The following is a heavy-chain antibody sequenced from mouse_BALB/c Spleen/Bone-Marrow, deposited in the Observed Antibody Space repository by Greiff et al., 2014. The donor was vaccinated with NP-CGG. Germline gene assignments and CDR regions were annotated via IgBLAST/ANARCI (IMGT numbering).Heavy chain of an antibody. J-gene: IGHJ3*01. CDR3: AIYTWGIGDAFAF. Sequence: VQLQQSGAELSRPGASVKMSCKATGYTFTSYTMHWVKQRPGQGLEWIGYINPSSGYTNYNQKFKDKATLTADKSSSTAYMQLCSVTSVYSAAYNTAIYTWGIGDAFAFWGQGTLVTV. CDR1: GYTFTSYT. D-gene: IGHD1-3*01. V-gene: IGHV1-4*01. CDR2: INPSSGYT.